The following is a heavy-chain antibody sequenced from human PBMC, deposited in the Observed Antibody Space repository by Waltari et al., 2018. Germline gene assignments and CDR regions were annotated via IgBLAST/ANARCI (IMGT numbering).Heavy chain of an antibody. V-gene: IGHV3-15*01. CDR2: IKSKTYGGTT. CDR1: GFTFSNAW. CDR3: TTGSRP. J-gene: IGHJ5*02. D-gene: IGHD1-26*01. Sequence: EVQLVESGGGLVKPGGSLRLSCAASGFTFSNAWMSWVRQAPGKGLVWVGRIKSKTYGGTTEYAAPLKGRFTISRDDSKNTRYLQMNSLKTEDTAVYYCTTGSRPWGQGTLVTVSS.